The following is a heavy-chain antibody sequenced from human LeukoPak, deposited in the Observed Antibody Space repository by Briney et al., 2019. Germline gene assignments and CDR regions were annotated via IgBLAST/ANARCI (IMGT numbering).Heavy chain of an antibody. CDR2: IYYSGST. D-gene: IGHD5-18*01. V-gene: IGHV4-38-2*02. CDR3: ARVDTAFDY. Sequence: SETLSLTCTVSGYSISSSYYWGWIRQPPGKGLEWIGSIYYSGSTYYNPSLKSRVTISVDTSKNQFSLKLSSVTAADTAVYYCARVDTAFDYWGQGTLVTVSS. CDR1: GYSISSSYY. J-gene: IGHJ4*02.